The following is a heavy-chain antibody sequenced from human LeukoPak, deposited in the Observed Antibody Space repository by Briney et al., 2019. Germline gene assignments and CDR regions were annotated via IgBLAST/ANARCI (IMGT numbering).Heavy chain of an antibody. D-gene: IGHD3-10*02. CDR3: AELGITMIGGV. CDR1: GFTLRSYS. J-gene: IGHJ6*04. CDR2: ISSSGSTI. Sequence: GGSLRLSCAASGFTLRSYSMNWVRQAPGKGLEWVSYISSSGSTIYYADSVKGRFTISRDNAKNSLYLQMNSLRAEDTAVYYCAELGITMIGGVWGKGTTVTISS. V-gene: IGHV3-48*04.